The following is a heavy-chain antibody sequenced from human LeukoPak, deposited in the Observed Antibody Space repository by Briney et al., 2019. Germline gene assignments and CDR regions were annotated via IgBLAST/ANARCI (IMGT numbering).Heavy chain of an antibody. CDR3: ARDSYHAIDY. CDR1: GFTFSSTW. V-gene: IGHV3-74*03. D-gene: IGHD2-2*01. J-gene: IGHJ4*02. CDR2: IESDGRRT. Sequence: GGSLRLSCAASGFTFSSTWMHWVRQVPGKELVWVARIESDGRRTTYAESVKGRFTISRDNAKNTLYLEMNSLRVEDTAVYYCARDSYHAIDYWGQGTLVTVSS.